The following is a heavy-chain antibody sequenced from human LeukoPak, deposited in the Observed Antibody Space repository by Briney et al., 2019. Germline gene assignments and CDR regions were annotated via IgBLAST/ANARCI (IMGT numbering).Heavy chain of an antibody. D-gene: IGHD3-16*01. CDR2: ISYDGST. Sequence: SETLSLTCAVSGYSITRGFSWGWIRQPPGKGLEWIAAISYDGSTDYKSTLQSRLTISRDTSKNEFSLRLTSVTATDTAVYYCVREGAVPGIDPWGQGTLVTVTS. CDR1: GYSITRGFS. V-gene: IGHV4-38-2*02. CDR3: VREGAVPGIDP. J-gene: IGHJ5*02.